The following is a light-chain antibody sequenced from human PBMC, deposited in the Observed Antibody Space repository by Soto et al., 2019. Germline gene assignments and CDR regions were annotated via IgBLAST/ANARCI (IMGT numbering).Light chain of an antibody. J-gene: IGLJ1*01. CDR1: SSNIGAVYD. CDR2: GNS. V-gene: IGLV1-40*01. Sequence: QSVLTQPPSVSGSPGQRVTISCTWSSSNIGAVYDVHWYQQLPGTAPKLLIYGNSNRPSGVPDRFSGSKSGTSASLAITGLQAEDEADYYCQSSDSSLNVFGTGTKVTVL. CDR3: QSSDSSLNV.